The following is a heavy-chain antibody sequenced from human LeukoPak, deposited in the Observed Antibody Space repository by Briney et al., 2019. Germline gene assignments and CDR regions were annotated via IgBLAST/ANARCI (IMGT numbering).Heavy chain of an antibody. CDR2: INHSGST. CDR1: GGSFSGYY. D-gene: IGHD1-26*01. Sequence: SETLSLTCAIYGGSFSGYYWSWIRQPPGKGLEWIGEINHSGSTNYNPSLKSRVTISVDTSKNQFSLKLSSVTAADTAVYYCARGHSDDFDYWGQGTLVTVSS. V-gene: IGHV4-34*01. J-gene: IGHJ4*02. CDR3: ARGHSDDFDY.